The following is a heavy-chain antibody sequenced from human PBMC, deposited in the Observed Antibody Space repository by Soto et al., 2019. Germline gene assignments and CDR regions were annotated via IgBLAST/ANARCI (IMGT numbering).Heavy chain of an antibody. V-gene: IGHV3-30-3*01. CDR1: GFTFSSYA. J-gene: IGHJ6*02. CDR2: ISYDGSNK. Sequence: PGGSLRLSCAASGFTFSSYAMHWVRQAPGKGLEWVAVISYDGSNKYYADSVKGRFTISRDNSKNTLYLQMNSLRAEDTAVYYCARVRRISSQYYYYGMDVWGQGTTVTVSS. CDR3: ARVRRISSQYYYYGMDV.